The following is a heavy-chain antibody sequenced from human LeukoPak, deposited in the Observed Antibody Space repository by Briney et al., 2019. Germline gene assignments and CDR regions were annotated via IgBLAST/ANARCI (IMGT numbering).Heavy chain of an antibody. CDR2: IYYSGST. CDR1: GGSISSYY. J-gene: IGHJ6*03. V-gene: IGHV4-59*08. CDR3: ARHFSDYGGNSRSLYYYYMDV. Sequence: PSETLSLTCTVSGGSISSYYWSWIRQPPGKGLEWIGYIYYSGSTNYNPSLKSRVTISVDTSKNQFSLKLSSVTAADTAVYYCARHFSDYGGNSRSLYYYYMDVWGKGTTVTVSS. D-gene: IGHD4-23*01.